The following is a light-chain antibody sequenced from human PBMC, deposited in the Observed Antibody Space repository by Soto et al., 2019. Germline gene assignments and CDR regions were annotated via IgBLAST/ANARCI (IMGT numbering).Light chain of an antibody. Sequence: DIQMTQSPSSVSASVGDRVTITCRASQDISSWLAWYQQKPGRAPKLLIYAASSLQSGVPSRFSGSGSGTDFTLTISSLQPEDFATYYCQQANSFLPLTFGGGTKVEI. J-gene: IGKJ4*01. CDR3: QQANSFLPLT. CDR2: AAS. V-gene: IGKV1-12*01. CDR1: QDISSW.